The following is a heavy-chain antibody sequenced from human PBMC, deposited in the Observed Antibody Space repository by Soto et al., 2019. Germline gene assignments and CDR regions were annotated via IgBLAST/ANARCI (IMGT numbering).Heavy chain of an antibody. J-gene: IGHJ6*02. V-gene: IGHV4-31*02. D-gene: IGHD6-13*01. CDR3: ARGLRQQLVHRDYYYGMDV. CDR1: GGSISSGGYY. CDR2: IYYSGST. Sequence: NPSETLSLTCTVSGGSISSGGYYWSWIRQHPGKGLEWIGYIYYSGSTYYNPSLKSRVTISVDTSKNQFSLKLSSVTAADTAVYYCARGLRQQLVHRDYYYGMDVWGQGTTVTVSS.